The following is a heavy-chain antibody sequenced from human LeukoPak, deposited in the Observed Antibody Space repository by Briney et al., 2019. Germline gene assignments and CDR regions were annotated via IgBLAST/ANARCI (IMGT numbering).Heavy chain of an antibody. D-gene: IGHD3-3*01. V-gene: IGHV1-69*05. CDR3: AREHQSLEWFHTQPYYYYYMDV. CDR2: IIPIFGTA. CDR1: GGTFSSYA. J-gene: IGHJ6*03. Sequence: RSSVKVSCKASGGTFSSYAISWVRQAPGQGLEWMGRIIPIFGTANYAQKFQGRVTITTDESTSTAYMELSSLRSEDTAVYYCAREHQSLEWFHTQPYYYYYMDVWGKGTTVTVSS.